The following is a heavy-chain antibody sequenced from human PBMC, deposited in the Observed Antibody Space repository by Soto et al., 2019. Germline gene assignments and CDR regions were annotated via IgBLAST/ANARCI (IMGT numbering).Heavy chain of an antibody. V-gene: IGHV4-39*01. CDR1: GGSISRSSYY. CDR2: MYYSGST. Sequence: SETLSLTCNVSGGSISRSSYYWGWIRQPPGKGLEWIGSMYYSGSTYYNPSLKSRVTISIDTPKNQLSLKLTSVTAADTAAYYCSRRAPEGFDPWGQGTLVTVSS. CDR3: SRRAPEGFDP. J-gene: IGHJ5*02.